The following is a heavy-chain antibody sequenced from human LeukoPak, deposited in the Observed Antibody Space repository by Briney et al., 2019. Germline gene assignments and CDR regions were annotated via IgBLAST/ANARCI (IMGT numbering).Heavy chain of an antibody. J-gene: IGHJ4*02. CDR2: IYYSGST. V-gene: IGHV4-39*01. CDR1: GGSISSSSYY. CDR3: ARTPRQTGTLFDY. Sequence: PSETLSLTCTVSGGSISSSSYYWGWIRQPPGKGLEWIGRIYYSGSTYYNPSLKSQVTISVDTSKNQLSLKLSSVPAADTAVYYCARTPRQTGTLFDYWGQGTLVTVSS. D-gene: IGHD1-7*01.